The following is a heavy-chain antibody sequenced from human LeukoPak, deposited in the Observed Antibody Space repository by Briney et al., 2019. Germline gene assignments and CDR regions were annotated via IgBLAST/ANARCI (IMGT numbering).Heavy chain of an antibody. CDR1: GLIFNNYA. CDR3: AKRDSSGYSHYFDY. V-gene: IGHV3-23*01. CDR2: ISGSGGTT. D-gene: IGHD3-22*01. J-gene: IGHJ4*02. Sequence: GGSLRLSCAASGLIFNNYAMSWFRQAPGKGLEWVSAISGSGGTTYYADSVKGRFTISRDNSKNTLYLQMNSLRAEDTAVYYCAKRDSSGYSHYFDYWGQGTLVTVSS.